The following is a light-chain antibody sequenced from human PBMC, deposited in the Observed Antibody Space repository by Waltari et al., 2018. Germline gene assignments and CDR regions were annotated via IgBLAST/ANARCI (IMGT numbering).Light chain of an antibody. CDR3: QQTYSAPAT. CDR1: QNIKNY. V-gene: IGKV1-39*01. CDR2: DAS. J-gene: IGKJ4*01. Sequence: DIRMTQSPSSLSASVGDRVTITCRATQNIKNYLNWYLQKPGKAPSLLIYDASNLYGGVPSRFSGSGSGTDFTLAISDLQPEDFATYYCQQTYSAPATFGGGTRVEIK.